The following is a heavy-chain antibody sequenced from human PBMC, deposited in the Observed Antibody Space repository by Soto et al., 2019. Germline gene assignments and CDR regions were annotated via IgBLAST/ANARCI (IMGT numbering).Heavy chain of an antibody. D-gene: IGHD6-19*01. Sequence: EVQLLESGGGLVQPGGSLRLSCAASGFTFSSYAMSWVRQAPGKGLEWVSAISGSGGSTYYADSVKGRFTISRDNSKNTLDLQMNSLRAEDTAVYDGAEGGVRAVAAPDYWGQGTLVTVSS. CDR1: GFTFSSYA. V-gene: IGHV3-23*01. CDR3: AEGGVRAVAAPDY. CDR2: ISGSGGST. J-gene: IGHJ4*02.